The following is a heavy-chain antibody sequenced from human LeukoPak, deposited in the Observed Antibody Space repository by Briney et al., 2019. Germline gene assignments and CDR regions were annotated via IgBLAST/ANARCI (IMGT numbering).Heavy chain of an antibody. Sequence: SVKVSCKASGGTFSSYAISWVRQAPGQGLEWMGRIIPILGIANYAQKFQGRVTITADKSTSTAYMELSSLRSEDTAGYYCARIGYYYYDSSGFWFDPWGQGTLVTVSS. CDR2: IIPILGIA. D-gene: IGHD3-22*01. V-gene: IGHV1-69*04. J-gene: IGHJ5*02. CDR1: GGTFSSYA. CDR3: ARIGYYYYDSSGFWFDP.